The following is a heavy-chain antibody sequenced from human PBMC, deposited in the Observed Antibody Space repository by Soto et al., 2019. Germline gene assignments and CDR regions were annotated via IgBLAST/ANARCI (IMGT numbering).Heavy chain of an antibody. V-gene: IGHV4-59*01. CDR3: ARNNSYAIDY. Sequence: SETRSLTSTVSGTSITIYYSGWIRQPPGKGLERIANIQYSGNTNYNTSIASRDNLSVNKSKNLFSLKTTSVTAADRAMYFCARNNSYAIDYWGRGTLVTVSS. CDR2: IQYSGNT. CDR1: GTSITIYY. J-gene: IGHJ4*02. D-gene: IGHD2-8*01.